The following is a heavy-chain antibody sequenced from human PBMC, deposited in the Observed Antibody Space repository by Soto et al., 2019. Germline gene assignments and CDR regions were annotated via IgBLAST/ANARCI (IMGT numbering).Heavy chain of an antibody. CDR1: GYSISSGYY. Sequence: LSLTCAVSGYSISSGYYWGWIRQPPGKGLEWIGSIYHSGSTYYNPSLKSRVTISVDTSKNQFSLKLSSVTAADTAVYYCAREGGIAARVLDYWGQGTLVTVSS. J-gene: IGHJ4*02. CDR3: AREGGIAARVLDY. CDR2: IYHSGST. D-gene: IGHD6-6*01. V-gene: IGHV4-38-2*02.